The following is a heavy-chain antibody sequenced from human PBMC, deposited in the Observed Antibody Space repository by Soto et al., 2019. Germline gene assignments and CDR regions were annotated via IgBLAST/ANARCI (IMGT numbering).Heavy chain of an antibody. J-gene: IGHJ4*02. Sequence: QVQLQESGPGLVKPSQTLSLTCTVSGGSISSGDYFWSWIRQPPGKGLEWIGYIYYSGSTYYNPSLKSRVTISVDTSKNQFSLKLSSVTAADTAVYYCARENFSGSGGSCYEVWGQGTLVTVSS. CDR1: GGSISSGDYF. V-gene: IGHV4-30-4*01. CDR2: IYYSGST. CDR3: ARENFSGSGGSCYEV. D-gene: IGHD2-15*01.